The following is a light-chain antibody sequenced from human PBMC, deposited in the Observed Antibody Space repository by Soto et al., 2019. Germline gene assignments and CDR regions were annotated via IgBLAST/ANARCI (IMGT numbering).Light chain of an antibody. CDR1: QSVSSSY. CDR3: QQYGSLPIT. CDR2: GAS. Sequence: EIVLTQSRGTLSLSPGERATLSCRASQSVSSSYLAWYQQKPGQAPRLLIYGASSRATGIPDTFSGSGSGTDFTLTISRLEPEDFAVYYCQQYGSLPITFGQGTRLEI. V-gene: IGKV3-20*01. J-gene: IGKJ5*01.